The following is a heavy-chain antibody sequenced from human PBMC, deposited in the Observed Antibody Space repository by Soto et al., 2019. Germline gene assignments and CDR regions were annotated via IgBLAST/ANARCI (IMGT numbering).Heavy chain of an antibody. V-gene: IGHV3-33*06. D-gene: IGHD1-26*01. CDR2: IWYDGSQR. J-gene: IGHJ4*01. CDR3: AKEVWGLYTFGRPLDN. Sequence: GGSLRLSCAASGFNFSKFGMYWVRQAPGKGLEWVAVIWYDGSQRYYADSVKGRFTISRDNSNNTLYLQMNSLRAEDTAVYYCAKEVWGLYTFGRPLDNWGHGTLVTVSS. CDR1: GFNFSKFG.